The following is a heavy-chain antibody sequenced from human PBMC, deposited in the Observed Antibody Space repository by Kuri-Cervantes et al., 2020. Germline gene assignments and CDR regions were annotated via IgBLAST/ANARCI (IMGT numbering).Heavy chain of an antibody. J-gene: IGHJ4*02. CDR3: ARGIAVAGLFFLN. Sequence: ESLKISCTVSGGSISSYYWSWIRQPPGKGLEWIGYIYYSGSTNYNPSLKSRVTISVDTSKNQFSLELSSVTAADTAVYYCARGIAVAGLFFLNWGQGTLVTVSS. CDR2: IYYSGST. CDR1: GGSISSYY. D-gene: IGHD6-19*01. V-gene: IGHV4-59*01.